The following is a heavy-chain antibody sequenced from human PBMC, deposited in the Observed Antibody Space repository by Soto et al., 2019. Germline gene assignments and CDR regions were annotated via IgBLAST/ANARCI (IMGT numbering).Heavy chain of an antibody. CDR3: ARDNRSGYYFEY. D-gene: IGHD3-3*01. CDR1: GGSFSGQY. V-gene: IGHV4-34*01. Sequence: PSETLSLTCAVYGGSFSGQYWRWIRQPPGKGLEWIGEINHSGSTNYNPSLKSRVTISVDRSKNQFSLKLNSVTAADTAVYYCARDNRSGYYFEYWGQGTPVTVSS. J-gene: IGHJ4*02. CDR2: INHSGST.